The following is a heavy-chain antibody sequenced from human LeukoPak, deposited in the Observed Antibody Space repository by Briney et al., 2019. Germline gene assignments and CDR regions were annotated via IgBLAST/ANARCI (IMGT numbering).Heavy chain of an antibody. J-gene: IGHJ4*02. Sequence: PSETLSLTCTVSGGSISSGDYYWSWIRQPPGKGLEWIGYIYYSGSTYYNPSLKSRVTISVDTSKNQFSLKLSSVTAAGTAVYYCARGYFGGWYFDYWGQGTLVTVSS. CDR1: GGSISSGDYY. CDR2: IYYSGST. D-gene: IGHD6-19*01. V-gene: IGHV4-30-4*01. CDR3: ARGYFGGWYFDY.